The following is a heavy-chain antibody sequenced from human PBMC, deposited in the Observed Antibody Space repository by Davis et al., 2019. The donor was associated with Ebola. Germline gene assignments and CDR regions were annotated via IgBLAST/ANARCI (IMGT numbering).Heavy chain of an antibody. J-gene: IGHJ2*01. Sequence: GGSLRLSCAASGFTFSSYAMSWVRQAPGKGPEWVSTISGGTTYYVDSVKDRFTISRHNSKNTLYLQINSLRAEDTAVYYCARGYYDSTGNRYFDFWGRGTLVTVSS. D-gene: IGHD3-22*01. CDR3: ARGYYDSTGNRYFDF. V-gene: IGHV3-23*01. CDR1: GFTFSSYA. CDR2: ISGGTT.